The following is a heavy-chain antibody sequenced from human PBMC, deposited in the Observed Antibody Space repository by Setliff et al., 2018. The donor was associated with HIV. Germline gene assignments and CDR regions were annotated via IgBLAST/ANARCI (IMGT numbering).Heavy chain of an antibody. CDR2: MYFRGNA. CDR1: GVSISSHY. CDR3: ARVETTVRGATYGMDV. J-gene: IGHJ6*02. V-gene: IGHV4-59*11. D-gene: IGHD3-10*01. Sequence: SETLSLTCTVSGVSISSHYWSWIRQAPGKGLEWIGTMYFRGNARNSPSLKSRVAISVDTSKNQLSLSLTSVAAADTAVYCCARVETTVRGATYGMDVWGQGTTVTVSS.